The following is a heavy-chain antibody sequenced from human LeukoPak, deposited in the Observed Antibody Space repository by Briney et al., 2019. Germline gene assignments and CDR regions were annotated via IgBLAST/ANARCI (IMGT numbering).Heavy chain of an antibody. CDR3: ATDLHVVYCTATSCANY. CDR1: GFTFISSW. D-gene: IGHD2-2*01. J-gene: IGHJ4*02. CDR2: IRSTPDGGAT. V-gene: IGHV3-15*01. Sequence: PGGSLRLSCAASGFTFISSWMTWVRQAPGKGLEWVGRIRSTPDGGATDYAAPVKGRFTISRDDSKNTLYLQMSSLRTEDTAVYYCATDLHVVYCTATSCANYWGQGTLVTVSS.